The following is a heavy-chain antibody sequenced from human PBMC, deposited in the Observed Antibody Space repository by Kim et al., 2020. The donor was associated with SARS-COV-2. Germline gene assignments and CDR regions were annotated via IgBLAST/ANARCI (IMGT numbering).Heavy chain of an antibody. CDR1: GYTFTDYH. V-gene: IGHV1-2*06. CDR2: LSANSGDT. D-gene: IGHD2-15*01. J-gene: IGHJ4*02. CDR3: ARSSLLDFDY. Sequence: ASVKVSCKASGYTFTDYHMHWVRQAPGQGLEWMGRLSANSGDTNYPQKFQGRVTMTRETSISTVYLELTRLRSDDTAGYYCARSSLLDFDYWGRGTLVTV.